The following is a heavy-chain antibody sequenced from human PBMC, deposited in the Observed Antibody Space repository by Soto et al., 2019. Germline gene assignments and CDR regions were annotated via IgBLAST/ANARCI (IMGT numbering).Heavy chain of an antibody. Sequence: QVQLQESGPGLVKPSETLSLTCTVSGGSISSYYWSWIRQPPGKGLEWIGYIYYSGSTNYNPSLKSRVTISVDTSKNQFSLKLSSVTAADTAVYYCARGDYGDHHDYWGQGTLVTVSS. D-gene: IGHD4-17*01. V-gene: IGHV4-59*01. CDR1: GGSISSYY. CDR3: ARGDYGDHHDY. J-gene: IGHJ4*02. CDR2: IYYSGST.